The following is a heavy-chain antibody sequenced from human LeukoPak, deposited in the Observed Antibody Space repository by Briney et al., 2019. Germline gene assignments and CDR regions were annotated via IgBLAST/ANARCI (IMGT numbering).Heavy chain of an antibody. Sequence: PGGSLRLSCAASGFTFDDYAMHWVRQAPGKGLEWVSGISWNSGSIGYADSVKGRFTISRDNAKNSLYLQMYSLRAEDTAVYYCARDGSSSWYFDYWGQGTLVTVSS. CDR2: ISWNSGSI. V-gene: IGHV3-9*01. CDR3: ARDGSSSWYFDY. CDR1: GFTFDDYA. J-gene: IGHJ4*02. D-gene: IGHD6-13*01.